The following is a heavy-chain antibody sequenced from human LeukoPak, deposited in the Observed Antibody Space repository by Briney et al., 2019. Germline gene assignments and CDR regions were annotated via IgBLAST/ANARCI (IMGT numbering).Heavy chain of an antibody. CDR2: IGRSSTDT. D-gene: IGHD6-19*01. CDR3: ATFRGWYIAH. V-gene: IGHV3-11*03. J-gene: IGHJ4*02. Sequence: GGSLRLSCAASGITFSDYYMTWIRQAPGKGLEWVSSIGRSSTDTKYADSVKCRFTISRDDAKNSVYLQMNSLRAEDTAVYYCATFRGWYIAHWGQGSLVTVSS. CDR1: GITFSDYY.